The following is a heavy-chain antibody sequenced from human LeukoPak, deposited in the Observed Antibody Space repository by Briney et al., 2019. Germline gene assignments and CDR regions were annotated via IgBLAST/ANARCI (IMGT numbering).Heavy chain of an antibody. Sequence: GGSLRLSCAASGFTFSSYAMSWVRQAPGKGLEWVSGISGSGGNTYYADSVRGRFTISRDNAKKTLYLQMNSLRAEDTAVYYCARHYDSSGYHRPPIDYWGQGTLVTVSS. D-gene: IGHD3-22*01. CDR1: GFTFSSYA. CDR2: ISGSGGNT. CDR3: ARHYDSSGYHRPPIDY. V-gene: IGHV3-23*01. J-gene: IGHJ4*02.